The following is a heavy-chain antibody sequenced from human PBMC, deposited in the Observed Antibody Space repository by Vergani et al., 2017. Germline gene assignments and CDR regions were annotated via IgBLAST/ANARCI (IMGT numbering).Heavy chain of an antibody. V-gene: IGHV3-23*01. CDR3: TKGSRGYTCYFFDY. J-gene: IGHJ4*02. CDR1: GFSFPGYA. CDR2: VSGSSATP. Sequence: EVQLLESGGGLVQPGGSLRLSCEASGFSFPGYAMSWVRQAPGKGLEWVSSVSGSSATPYYADSVKGRFIISRDNSKNTLHLQMNSLRADDTAVYYCTKGSRGYTCYFFDYWGQGTLATVS. D-gene: IGHD2-21*01.